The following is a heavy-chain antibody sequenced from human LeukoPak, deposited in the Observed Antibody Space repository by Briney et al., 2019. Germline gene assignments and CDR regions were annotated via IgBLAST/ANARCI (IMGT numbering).Heavy chain of an antibody. CDR1: GFTFSSYW. Sequence: PGGSLRLSCAASGFTFSSYWMHWVRQAPGKGLVWVSRINTDGSSTSYADSEKGRFTISRDNAKNTLYLQMNSLRAEDTAVYYCARDFRIAAAGLDYWGQGTLVTVSS. CDR2: INTDGSST. J-gene: IGHJ4*02. V-gene: IGHV3-74*01. D-gene: IGHD6-13*01. CDR3: ARDFRIAAAGLDY.